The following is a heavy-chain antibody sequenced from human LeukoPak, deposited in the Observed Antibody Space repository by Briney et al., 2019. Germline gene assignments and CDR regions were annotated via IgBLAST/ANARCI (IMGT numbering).Heavy chain of an antibody. Sequence: ASVKVSCKASGYTFISYAMNWVRQAPGQGLEWMGWINTDTGNPTYAQGFAGRFVFSFDTSVSTAYLQISSLKAEDTAVYYCARGQLYCTNGVCYRYYFDYWGQGTLVTVSS. D-gene: IGHD2-8*01. J-gene: IGHJ4*02. CDR3: ARGQLYCTNGVCYRYYFDY. V-gene: IGHV7-4-1*02. CDR2: INTDTGNP. CDR1: GYTFISYA.